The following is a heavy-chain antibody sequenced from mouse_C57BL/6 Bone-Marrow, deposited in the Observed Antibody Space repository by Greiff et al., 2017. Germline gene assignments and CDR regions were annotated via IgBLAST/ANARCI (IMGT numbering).Heavy chain of an antibody. D-gene: IGHD1-1*01. CDR3: ARGDYSRGYFDV. Sequence: QVQLQQPGTELVKPGASVKLSCKASGYTFTSYWMHWVKQRPGQGLEWIGNINPSNGGTNYNEKFKSKATLTVDKSSSTAYMQLSSLTSEDAAVYYCARGDYSRGYFDVWGTGTTVTVSS. CDR2: INPSNGGT. V-gene: IGHV1-53*01. J-gene: IGHJ1*03. CDR1: GYTFTSYW.